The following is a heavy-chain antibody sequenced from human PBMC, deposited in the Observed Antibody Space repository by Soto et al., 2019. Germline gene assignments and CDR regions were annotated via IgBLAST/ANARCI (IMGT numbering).Heavy chain of an antibody. V-gene: IGHV3-74*01. J-gene: IGHJ6*02. D-gene: IGHD3-10*01. Sequence: PGGSLRLSCAPSAITSSSNSMHSVRQAPGKELVWVSRIKSDGSSTNYADSAKGRFTISRDNAKNTLDLQMHGLRAEDMAVYYCARSVRSGSFPYYFYAMDVWGQGTTVTVSS. CDR1: AITSSSNS. CDR3: ARSVRSGSFPYYFYAMDV. CDR2: IKSDGSST.